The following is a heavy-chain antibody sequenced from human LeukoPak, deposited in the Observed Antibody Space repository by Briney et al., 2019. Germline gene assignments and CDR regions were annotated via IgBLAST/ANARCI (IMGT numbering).Heavy chain of an antibody. J-gene: IGHJ6*03. V-gene: IGHV1-69*04. CDR1: GGTFSSYT. CDR3: ARDGGIAALYYYYYMDV. CDR2: IIPILGIA. D-gene: IGHD6-6*01. Sequence: SVKVSCKASGGTFSSYTISWVRQAPGQGLEWMGRIIPILGIANYAQKFQGSATITADKSTSTAYMELSSLRSEDTAVYYCARDGGIAALYYYYYMDVWGKGTTVTVSS.